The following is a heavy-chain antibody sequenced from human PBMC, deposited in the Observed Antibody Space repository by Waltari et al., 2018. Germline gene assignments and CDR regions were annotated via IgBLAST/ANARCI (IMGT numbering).Heavy chain of an antibody. CDR1: GDSVSRNGAA. CDR2: AYRRSECSY. J-gene: IGHJ3*02. CDR3: ARLTEKDAFDI. V-gene: IGHV6-1*01. Sequence: QVQLQQSGPGLVKSSQTLSLTCAISGDSVSRNGAAWPWVRQSPSRGLEWLGRAYRRSECSYEYAVSVKSRVIISADTSKNQFSLQLNSVTPEDTAVYYCARLTEKDAFDIWGQGTMVTVSS.